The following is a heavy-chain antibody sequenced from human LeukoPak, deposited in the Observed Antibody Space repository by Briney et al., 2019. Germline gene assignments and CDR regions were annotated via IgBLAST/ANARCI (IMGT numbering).Heavy chain of an antibody. D-gene: IGHD1-7*01. CDR3: ARDSWPITGTTPWFDP. J-gene: IGHJ5*02. CDR1: GFTVSTNY. Sequence: GGSLRLSCAASGFTVSTNYMNWVRQAPGKGLEWVSILYSGSSTYYADSVEGRFTISRDSSKNTLFLQMNDLRAEDTAVYYCARDSWPITGTTPWFDPWGQGTLVTVSS. CDR2: LYSGSST. V-gene: IGHV3-53*01.